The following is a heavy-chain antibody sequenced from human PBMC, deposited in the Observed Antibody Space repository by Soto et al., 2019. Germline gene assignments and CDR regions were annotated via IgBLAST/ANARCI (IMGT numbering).Heavy chain of an antibody. Sequence: EVQLVESGGGLVQPGGSLRLSCAASGFTFSSYSMNWVRQAPGKGLEWVSYISSSSSTIYYADSVKGRFTISRDNAKNSLYLQMNSLRDEDTAVYYCARDKHSSGDPYPVGYWGQGTMVTVSS. D-gene: IGHD3-22*01. CDR1: GFTFSSYS. J-gene: IGHJ4*02. CDR2: ISSSSSTI. V-gene: IGHV3-48*02. CDR3: ARDKHSSGDPYPVGY.